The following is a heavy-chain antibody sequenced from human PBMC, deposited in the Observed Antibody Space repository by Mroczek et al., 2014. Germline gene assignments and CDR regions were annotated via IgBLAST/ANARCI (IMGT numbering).Heavy chain of an antibody. D-gene: IGHD2-2*01. CDR1: GGSISSGGYY. V-gene: IGHV4-31*03. CDR2: IYYSGST. CDR3: AREDCSSTSCNWFDP. J-gene: IGHJ5*02. Sequence: QVQLQESGPGLVKPSQTLSLTCTVSGGSISSGGYYWSWIRQHPGKGLEWIGYIYYSGSTYYNPSLKSRVTISVDTSKNQFSLKLSSVTAADTAVYYCAREDCSSTSCNWFDPWGQGTLVTVSS.